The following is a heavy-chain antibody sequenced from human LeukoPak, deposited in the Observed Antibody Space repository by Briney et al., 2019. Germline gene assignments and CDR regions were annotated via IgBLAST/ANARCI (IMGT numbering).Heavy chain of an antibody. CDR1: GGTFSSYA. CDR3: ARDITAVAGTGRFDP. J-gene: IGHJ5*02. Sequence: SVKVSCKASGGTFSSYAISWVRQAPGQGLEWMGRIIPILGIANYAQKFQGRVTITADKSTSTAYMELSSLRSEDTAVYYCARDITAVAGTGRFDPWGQGTLVTVSS. CDR2: IIPILGIA. V-gene: IGHV1-69*04. D-gene: IGHD6-19*01.